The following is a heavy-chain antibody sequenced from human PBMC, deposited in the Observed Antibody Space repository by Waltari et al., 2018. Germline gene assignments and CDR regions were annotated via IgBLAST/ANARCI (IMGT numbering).Heavy chain of an antibody. Sequence: EVQLVESGGGLVQPGGSLSLSCEASGFTLGSYWMSWVRQAPGKGPEWVANIKKDGSEEYYVDSVRGRFTISRDNAKNSLYLQMNSLRPEDTAVYYCARDQWFAFDIWGQGTMVTVSS. CDR2: IKKDGSEE. D-gene: IGHD3-22*01. CDR3: ARDQWFAFDI. V-gene: IGHV3-7*01. J-gene: IGHJ3*02. CDR1: GFTLGSYW.